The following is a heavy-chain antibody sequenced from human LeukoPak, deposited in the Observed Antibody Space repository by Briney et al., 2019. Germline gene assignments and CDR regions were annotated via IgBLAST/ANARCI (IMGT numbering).Heavy chain of an antibody. J-gene: IGHJ5*02. Sequence: GGSLRLSCAASGFTFDDYAMHWVRQAPGKGLEWVSGISWNSGSIGYADSVKGRFTISRDNAKNSLYLQMNSLRAEDTAVYYCAKDMGFGELLYWFDPWGQGTLVTVSS. CDR3: AKDMGFGELLYWFDP. CDR1: GFTFDDYA. V-gene: IGHV3-9*01. CDR2: ISWNSGSI. D-gene: IGHD3-10*01.